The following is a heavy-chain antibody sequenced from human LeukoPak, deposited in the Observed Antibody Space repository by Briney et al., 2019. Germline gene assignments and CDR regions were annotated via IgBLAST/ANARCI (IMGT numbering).Heavy chain of an antibody. D-gene: IGHD1-26*01. CDR1: GGSFSGYY. Sequence: PSETLSLTCAVYGGSFSGYYWSWIRQPPGKGLEWIGEINHSGSTNYNPSLKSRVTISVDTSKNQFSLKLSSVTAADTAVYYCARGLDGSYGHYYYCYGMDVWGQGTTVTVSS. CDR2: INHSGST. V-gene: IGHV4-34*01. CDR3: ARGLDGSYGHYYYCYGMDV. J-gene: IGHJ6*02.